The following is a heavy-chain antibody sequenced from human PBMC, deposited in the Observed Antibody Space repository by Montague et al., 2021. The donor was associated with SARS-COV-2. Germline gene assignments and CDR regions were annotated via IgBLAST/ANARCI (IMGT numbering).Heavy chain of an antibody. Sequence: SETLSLTCAVYGGSFSGYYWSWIRQPPGKGLEWIGEINHSGSTNYNPSLKSRVTISVDTSRNQFSLKLSSVTAADTAVYYCARHDNSGTYPMDVWGQGTTVTVSS. CDR1: GGSFSGYY. D-gene: IGHD3-10*01. J-gene: IGHJ6*02. CDR3: ARHDNSGTYPMDV. V-gene: IGHV4-34*01. CDR2: INHSGST.